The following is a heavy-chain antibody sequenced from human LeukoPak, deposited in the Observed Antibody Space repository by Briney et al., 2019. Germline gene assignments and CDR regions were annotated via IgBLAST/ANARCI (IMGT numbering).Heavy chain of an antibody. CDR3: VRVWRGYYFDS. V-gene: IGHV3-72*01. CDR1: GFIFSDHH. Sequence: PGGSLRLSCAASGFIFSDHHMDWVRQAPGKGLEWVGSVRNKANTYSTNYAASVRGRFSITRDDSMYSVYLQMNSLKTEDTAVYYCVRVWRGYYFDSWGQGILVTVSS. CDR2: VRNKANTYST. D-gene: IGHD3-10*01. J-gene: IGHJ4*02.